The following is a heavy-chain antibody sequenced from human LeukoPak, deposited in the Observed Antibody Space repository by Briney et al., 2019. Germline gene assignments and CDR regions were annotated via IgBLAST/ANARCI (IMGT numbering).Heavy chain of an antibody. V-gene: IGHV3-33*01. J-gene: IGHJ4*02. CDR1: GFSFSAYG. D-gene: IGHD6-13*01. Sequence: GGSLRLSSAASGFSFSAYGVHWVRQAPGKGLEWVAVIWYDGSSKDYADSVKGRFTFSRDNSKNTLYLQMNSLTVEDTAVYYCARSQSSSLIDYWGQGTLVTVSS. CDR3: ARSQSSSLIDY. CDR2: IWYDGSSK.